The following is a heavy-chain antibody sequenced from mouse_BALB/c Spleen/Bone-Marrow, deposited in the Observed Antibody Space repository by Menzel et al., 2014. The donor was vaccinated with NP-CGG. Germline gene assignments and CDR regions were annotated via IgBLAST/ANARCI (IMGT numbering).Heavy chain of an antibody. CDR1: GNSITSGFA. J-gene: IGHJ2*01. Sequence: EVKVEESGPGLVKPSQSLSLTCTVTGNSITSGFAWNWIRQFPGNNLEWMGYISSSGRTSYHPSLKGRISITRDTSKNQFFLQLNSVTTEDTATYYCARSGNFFDYWGQGTTLTVSS. CDR3: ARSGNFFDY. CDR2: ISSSGRT. D-gene: IGHD1-3*01. V-gene: IGHV3-2*02.